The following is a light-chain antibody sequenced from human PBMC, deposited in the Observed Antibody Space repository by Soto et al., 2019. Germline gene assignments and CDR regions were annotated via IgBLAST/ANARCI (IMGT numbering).Light chain of an antibody. CDR1: QSVSSN. CDR3: QQYNNWPPIT. CDR2: AAS. V-gene: IGKV3-15*01. J-gene: IGKJ5*01. Sequence: EIVMTQSPATLSVSPGERATLSCRASQSVSSNLAWYQQKPGKAPRLLIYAASTMATGIPARFSGSGSGTEFTLTISSLQSEDFGVYYCQQYNNWPPITFGQGTRLEIK.